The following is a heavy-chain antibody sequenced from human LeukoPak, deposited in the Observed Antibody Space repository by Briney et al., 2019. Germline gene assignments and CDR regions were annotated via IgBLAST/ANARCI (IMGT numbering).Heavy chain of an antibody. CDR3: ARLHLTASLAAVYFDY. CDR1: GYSFTNYW. J-gene: IGHJ4*02. D-gene: IGHD2-21*02. V-gene: IGHV5-51*01. CDR2: IYPGDSDT. Sequence: GESLKISCKGSGYSFTNYWIGWVRQMPWKGLEWMGIIYPGDSDTRYSPSFQGQVTISADKSISTASLQWSSLKASDTAMYYCARLHLTASLAAVYFDYWGQGTLVTVSS.